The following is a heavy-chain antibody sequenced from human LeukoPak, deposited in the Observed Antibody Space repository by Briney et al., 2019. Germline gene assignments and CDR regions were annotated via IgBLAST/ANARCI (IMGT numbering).Heavy chain of an antibody. Sequence: PSETLSLTCTVSGGSISSGGYYWSWIRQPPGKGLEWIGYIYHSGSTYYNPSLKSRVTISVDTSKNQFSLKLSSVTAADTAEYYCARGEKRSIFGVVIILGYFDYWGQGTLVTVSS. CDR1: GGSISSGGYY. J-gene: IGHJ4*02. CDR2: IYHSGST. V-gene: IGHV4-30-2*01. D-gene: IGHD3-3*01. CDR3: ARGEKRSIFGVVIILGYFDY.